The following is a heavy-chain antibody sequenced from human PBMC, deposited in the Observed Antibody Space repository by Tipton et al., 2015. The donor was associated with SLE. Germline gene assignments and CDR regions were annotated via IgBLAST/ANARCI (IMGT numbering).Heavy chain of an antibody. D-gene: IGHD5-18*01. CDR1: GGSFSGYY. CDR3: ASPVDTAMGDDAFDI. V-gene: IGHV4-34*01. J-gene: IGHJ3*02. CDR2: INHSGST. Sequence: TLSLTCAVYGGSFSGYYWTWIRQPPGKGLEWIGEINHSGSTNYNPSLKSRVTISVDTSKNQFSLKLSSVTAADTAVYYCASPVDTAMGDDAFDIWGQGTMVTVSP.